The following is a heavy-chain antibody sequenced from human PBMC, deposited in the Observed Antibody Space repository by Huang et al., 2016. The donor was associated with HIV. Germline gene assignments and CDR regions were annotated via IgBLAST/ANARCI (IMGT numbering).Heavy chain of an antibody. J-gene: IGHJ4*02. Sequence: EVQLLESGGGLVQPGGSLRLSCAASGFTFSSYGMSWVRQAPGEGLEGVSSITGRGSSSYYADSVKGRFTISRDNSKNMLYLQMNSLRAEDTAIYYCAKADSGAAAGSLVDYWGQGTLVTVSS. CDR2: ITGRGSSS. CDR1: GFTFSSYG. CDR3: AKADSGAAAGSLVDY. V-gene: IGHV3-23*01. D-gene: IGHD6-13*01.